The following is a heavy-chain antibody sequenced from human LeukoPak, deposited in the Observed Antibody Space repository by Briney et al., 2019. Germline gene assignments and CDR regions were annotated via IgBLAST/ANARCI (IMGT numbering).Heavy chain of an antibody. D-gene: IGHD3-22*01. J-gene: IGHJ3*02. V-gene: IGHV3-11*04. Sequence: KPGGSLRLSCAASGFTFSDYYMSWIRQAPGKGREWGSYTSRSGSTIYYADSVKGRFTISRDNAKNSLYLQMTSLRAEDTAVYYCARGPPTYYYDSSDPGAFDIWGQGTMVTVSS. CDR3: ARGPPTYYYDSSDPGAFDI. CDR2: TSRSGSTI. CDR1: GFTFSDYY.